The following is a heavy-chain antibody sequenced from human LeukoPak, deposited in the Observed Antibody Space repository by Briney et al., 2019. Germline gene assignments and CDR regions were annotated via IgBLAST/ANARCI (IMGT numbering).Heavy chain of an antibody. CDR2: ISGSGGST. D-gene: IGHD3-22*01. CDR3: AKVRDSSGYYATPYYFDY. CDR1: GFTFSSYA. V-gene: IGHV3-23*01. Sequence: GGSLRLSCAASGFTFSSYAMSWVRQAPGKGLEWVSAISGSGGSTYYADSVKGRFTISRGNSKNTLYLQMNSLRAEDTAVYYCAKVRDSSGYYATPYYFDYWGQGTLVTVSS. J-gene: IGHJ4*02.